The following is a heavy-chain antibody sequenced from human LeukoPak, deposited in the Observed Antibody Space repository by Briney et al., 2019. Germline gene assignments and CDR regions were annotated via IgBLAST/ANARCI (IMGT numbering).Heavy chain of an antibody. D-gene: IGHD5-18*01. Sequence: PGRSLRLSCAASEFTFDDYAMHWVRQAPGKGLEWVSGINWNSDTIGYADSVKGRFTISRDNSKNTLYLQMNSLRAEDTAVYYCAKIPPGSRYSYGPFDYWGQGTLVTVSS. J-gene: IGHJ4*02. CDR1: EFTFDDYA. CDR3: AKIPPGSRYSYGPFDY. V-gene: IGHV3-9*01. CDR2: INWNSDTI.